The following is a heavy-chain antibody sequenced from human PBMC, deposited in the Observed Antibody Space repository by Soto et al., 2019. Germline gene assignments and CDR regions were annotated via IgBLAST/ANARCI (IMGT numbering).Heavy chain of an antibody. V-gene: IGHV3-23*01. D-gene: IGHD3-9*01. CDR3: AREFLTHPNFEY. Sequence: GGALRVSCAASGFIFSSYAMSWGRQAPGKGLEWVSAISGSGGSTYYADSVKGRFTISRDESKNTLYLQVNSLRAEDTAVYYCAREFLTHPNFEYWGKGTQVTVSS. J-gene: IGHJ4*02. CDR2: ISGSGGST. CDR1: GFIFSSYA.